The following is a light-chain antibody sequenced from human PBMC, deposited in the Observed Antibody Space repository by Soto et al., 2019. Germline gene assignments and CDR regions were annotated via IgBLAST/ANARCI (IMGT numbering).Light chain of an antibody. Sequence: EIVMTQSPATLSVSPGERATLSCRASQSVSSNLAWYQQKPGQAPRLLIYGASTGATGIPARFSDSGSGTEFTLTISSLQSEDFAVYYCQQYNNWPPRITFGQGTRLEIK. J-gene: IGKJ5*01. CDR2: GAS. CDR3: QQYNNWPPRIT. V-gene: IGKV3-15*01. CDR1: QSVSSN.